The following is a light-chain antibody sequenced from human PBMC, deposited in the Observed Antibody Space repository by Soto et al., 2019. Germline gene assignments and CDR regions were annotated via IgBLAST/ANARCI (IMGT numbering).Light chain of an antibody. J-gene: IGKJ4*01. Sequence: PGERVTLSCRASQSFSGNYLTWYQHKPGQAPRLLIYGTYNRATGIPDRFSGSGSGTDFSLTINSLQSEDFAVYYCQRYNNWPLTFGGGTKVDIK. CDR2: GTY. V-gene: IGKV3D-15*01. CDR1: QSFSGN. CDR3: QRYNNWPLT.